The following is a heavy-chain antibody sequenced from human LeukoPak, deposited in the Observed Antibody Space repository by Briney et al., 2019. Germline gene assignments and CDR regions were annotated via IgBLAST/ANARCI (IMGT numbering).Heavy chain of an antibody. D-gene: IGHD6-13*01. V-gene: IGHV3-74*01. Sequence: GGSLRLSCAASGFTFSNHWMHWVRQAPGKGLVWVSRINSDGSTTSYADSVEGRFTISRDNAKNTLYLQMNSLRAEDTAVYYCARGYSSSWYYFGDYWGQGTRVTVSS. CDR2: INSDGSTT. CDR3: ARGYSSSWYYFGDY. CDR1: GFTFSNHW. J-gene: IGHJ4*02.